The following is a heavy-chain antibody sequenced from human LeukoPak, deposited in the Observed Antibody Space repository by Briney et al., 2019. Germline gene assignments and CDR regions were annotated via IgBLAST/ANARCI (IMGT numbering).Heavy chain of an antibody. J-gene: IGHJ4*02. CDR3: AREVSF. D-gene: IGHD2-2*01. CDR1: GFTFSSYA. CDR2: ISYDGSNK. V-gene: IGHV3-30-3*01. Sequence: GGSLRLSCAASGFTFSSYAMHWVRQAPGKGLEWVAVISYDGSNKYYADSVKGRFTISRDNSKNTLYLQMNSLRAEDTAVYYCAREVSFWSQGTLVTVSS.